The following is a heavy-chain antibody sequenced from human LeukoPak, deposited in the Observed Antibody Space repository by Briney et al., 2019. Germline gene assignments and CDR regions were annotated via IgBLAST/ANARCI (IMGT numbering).Heavy chain of an antibody. CDR3: VSLSYTGSPYYFDY. J-gene: IGHJ4*02. CDR2: IRNKAKSYTT. V-gene: IGHV3-72*01. D-gene: IGHD1-26*01. Sequence: PGGSLRLSCAASGFTFSDHYMDWVRQAPGKGLEWVGRIRNKAKSYTTEYAASVKGRFSISRDDSKNSLYLQMSSLKTEDTAVYYCVSLSYTGSPYYFDYWGQGALVTVSS. CDR1: GFTFSDHY.